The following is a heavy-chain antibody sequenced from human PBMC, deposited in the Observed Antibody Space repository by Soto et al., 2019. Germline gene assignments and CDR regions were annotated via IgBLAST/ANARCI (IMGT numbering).Heavy chain of an antibody. CDR3: ATSGGGWYLY. Sequence: QVQLVQSGAEVKKPRASVKVSFKASGYSFSSYGINWVREATGQGIEWMGWLNPNSGDTGYAQKFQGRVTLTRNTSINTAYIELSSVTSDDTAVYYCATSGGGWYLYWGQGTLVTVSS. CDR2: LNPNSGDT. D-gene: IGHD6-19*01. CDR1: GYSFSSYG. V-gene: IGHV1-8*01. J-gene: IGHJ4*02.